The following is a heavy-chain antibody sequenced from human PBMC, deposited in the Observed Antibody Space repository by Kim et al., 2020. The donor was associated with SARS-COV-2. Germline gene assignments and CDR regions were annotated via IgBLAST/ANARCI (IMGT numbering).Heavy chain of an antibody. CDR2: IIPILGIA. D-gene: IGHD2-15*01. Sequence: SVKVSCKASGGTFSSYTISWVRQAPGQGLEWMGRIIPILGIANYAQKFQGRVTITADKSTSTAYMELSSLRSEDTAVYYCARGYCSGGSCYGGVLDYWGQGTLVTVSS. CDR1: GGTFSSYT. CDR3: ARGYCSGGSCYGGVLDY. J-gene: IGHJ4*02. V-gene: IGHV1-69*02.